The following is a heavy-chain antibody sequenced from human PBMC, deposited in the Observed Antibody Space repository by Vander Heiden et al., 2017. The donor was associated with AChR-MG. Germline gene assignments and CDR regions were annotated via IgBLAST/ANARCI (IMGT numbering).Heavy chain of an antibody. V-gene: IGHV4-39*01. Sequence: QLQLQESGPGLVKPSETLSLTCTVSGGSISSSSYYWGWIRQPPGKGLEWIGSIYYSGSTYYNPSLKSRVTISVDTSKNQFSLKLSSVTAADTAVYYCARVGYCSGGSCSTSYYYYYYMDVWGKGTTVTVSS. J-gene: IGHJ6*03. CDR2: IYYSGST. CDR3: ARVGYCSGGSCSTSYYYYYYMDV. D-gene: IGHD2-15*01. CDR1: GGSISSSSYY.